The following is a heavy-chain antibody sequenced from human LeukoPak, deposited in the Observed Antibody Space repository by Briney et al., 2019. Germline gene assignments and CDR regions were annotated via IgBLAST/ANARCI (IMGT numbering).Heavy chain of an antibody. J-gene: IGHJ3*02. V-gene: IGHV4-31*03. D-gene: IGHD2-15*01. CDR1: GGSISSGGYY. CDR3: ASSDITPGAFDI. Sequence: SQTLSLTCTVSGGSISSGGYYWSWIRQHPGKGLEWIGYIYYSGSTYYNPSLKGRVTISVDTSKNQFSLKLSSVTAADTAVYYCASSDITPGAFDIWGQGTMVTVSS. CDR2: IYYSGST.